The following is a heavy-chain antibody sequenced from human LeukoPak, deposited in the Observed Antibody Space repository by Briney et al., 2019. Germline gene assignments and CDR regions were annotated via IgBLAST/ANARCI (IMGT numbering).Heavy chain of an antibody. CDR1: GFTFSSYS. CDR2: ISSSSSTI. J-gene: IGHJ4*02. Sequence: GGSLRLSCAASGFTFSSYSMNWVRQAPGKGLEWVSYISSSSSTIYYADSVKGRFTISRDNAKNSLYLQMNSLRAEDTAVYYCARYLRGYYDSSGYYLDYWGQGTLVTVSS. CDR3: ARYLRGYYDSSGYYLDY. D-gene: IGHD3-22*01. V-gene: IGHV3-48*04.